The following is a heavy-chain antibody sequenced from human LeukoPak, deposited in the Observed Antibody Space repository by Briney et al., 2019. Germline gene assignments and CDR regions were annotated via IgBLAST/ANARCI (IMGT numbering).Heavy chain of an antibody. CDR2: IHYSGIT. CDR3: ARVYDYGKFDF. Sequence: SETLSLTCTVSDGSINDYYWNWVRQPPGRGLEWIGYIHYSGITSYDPSLKSRVTMSIDTSKSQFSLNLNSVTAADTAVYYCARVYDYGKFDFWGPGTPLTVSS. V-gene: IGHV4-59*01. J-gene: IGHJ4*02. D-gene: IGHD4/OR15-4a*01. CDR1: DGSINDYY.